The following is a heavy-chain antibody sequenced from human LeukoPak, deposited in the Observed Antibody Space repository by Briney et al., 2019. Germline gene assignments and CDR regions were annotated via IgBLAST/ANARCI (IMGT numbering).Heavy chain of an antibody. Sequence: SETLSLTCTVSGVSITTYYWSWIRQPPGKGLEWIGFIYYSGNTNYNPSLKSRVTISVDTSKNQFSLKLSSVTAADPAVYYCARAYTSWSFDYWGQGTLVTVSS. CDR1: GVSITTYY. D-gene: IGHD2-2*02. J-gene: IGHJ4*02. V-gene: IGHV4-59*01. CDR2: IYYSGNT. CDR3: ARAYTSWSFDY.